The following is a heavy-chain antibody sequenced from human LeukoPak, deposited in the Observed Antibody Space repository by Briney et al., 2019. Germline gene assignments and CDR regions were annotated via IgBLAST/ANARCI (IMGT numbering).Heavy chain of an antibody. CDR3: ASLNRGVAYCSGGSCYRPDALDI. D-gene: IGHD2-15*01. J-gene: IGHJ3*02. Sequence: PGGSLRLSRAASGFTFSTYWMVWVRQAPGKGLVWVARIKSDGSITNYADSVKGRFTISRDNAKNTLYLQMNSLRAEDTAVYYCASLNRGVAYCSGGSCYRPDALDIWGQGTMVTVSS. CDR1: GFTFSTYW. V-gene: IGHV3-74*01. CDR2: IKSDGSIT.